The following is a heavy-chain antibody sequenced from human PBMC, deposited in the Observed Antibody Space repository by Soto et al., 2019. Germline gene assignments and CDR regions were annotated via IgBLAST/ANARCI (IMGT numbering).Heavy chain of an antibody. CDR2: IHYSGST. Sequence: TLPLTSTVSGGSIRSGDYYWSWIRQPPGKGLEWIAYIHYSGSTYYNPSLKSRVTISVDTSKNQFSLKLSSVTAADTAVYYFARSRYSGSYFVDTWGQGIVV. V-gene: IGHV4-30-4*01. D-gene: IGHD1-26*01. J-gene: IGHJ5*02. CDR3: ARSRYSGSYFVDT. CDR1: GGSIRSGDYY.